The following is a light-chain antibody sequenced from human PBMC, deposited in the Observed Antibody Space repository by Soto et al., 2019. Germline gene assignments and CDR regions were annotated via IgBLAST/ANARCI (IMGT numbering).Light chain of an antibody. J-gene: IGKJ4*01. CDR2: AAA. Sequence: DIQMTQSPSSVSASVGDRVTITCRASQGITSWLAWYQQKPGRAPKLLIYAAASLQSGVPSRFSGSGSGTAFPLLISRLQPEDFATYYCKQTRSLPVHIAGGTKVEIK. V-gene: IGKV1-12*01. CDR3: KQTRSLPVH. CDR1: QGITSW.